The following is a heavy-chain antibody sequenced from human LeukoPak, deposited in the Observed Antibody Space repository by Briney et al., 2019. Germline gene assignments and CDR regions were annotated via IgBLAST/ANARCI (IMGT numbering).Heavy chain of an antibody. Sequence: GGSLRLSCAASGFTFSNAWMSWVRQAPGKGLEWVSYISSSSSTIYYADSVKGRFTISRDNAKNSLYLQMNSLRAEDAAVYYCARDEYCSGGSCYVYYYYGMDVWGQGTTVTVSS. CDR2: ISSSSSTI. D-gene: IGHD2-15*01. CDR1: GFTFSNAW. J-gene: IGHJ6*02. CDR3: ARDEYCSGGSCYVYYYYGMDV. V-gene: IGHV3-48*01.